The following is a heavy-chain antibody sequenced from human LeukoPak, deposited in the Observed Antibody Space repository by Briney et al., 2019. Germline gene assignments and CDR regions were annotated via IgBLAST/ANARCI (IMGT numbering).Heavy chain of an antibody. CDR2: MNPNSGNT. CDR3: ARGENFRSTDDVIDY. Sequence: AASVKVSCTASGYTFTSYDINWVRQAPGQGLEWMGWMNPNSGNTGYAQKFQGRVTMTRNTSIGTAYMELSSLRSEDTAVYYCARGENFRSTDDVIDYWGQGTLVTVSS. V-gene: IGHV1-8*01. D-gene: IGHD4-11*01. J-gene: IGHJ4*02. CDR1: GYTFTSYD.